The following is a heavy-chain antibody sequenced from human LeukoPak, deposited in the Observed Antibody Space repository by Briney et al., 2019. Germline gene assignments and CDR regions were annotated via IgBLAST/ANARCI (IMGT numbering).Heavy chain of an antibody. D-gene: IGHD2-2*02. V-gene: IGHV3-23*01. Sequence: GGSLRLSCAASGFTFSSYAMSWVRQAPGKGLEWVSAISGSGGSTYYADSVKGRFTISRDNSKNTLYLQMNSLRAEDTAVYYCAKDGPYCSSTSCYSAYFDYWGQGTLVTVSS. CDR1: GFTFSSYA. CDR2: ISGSGGST. CDR3: AKDGPYCSSTSCYSAYFDY. J-gene: IGHJ4*02.